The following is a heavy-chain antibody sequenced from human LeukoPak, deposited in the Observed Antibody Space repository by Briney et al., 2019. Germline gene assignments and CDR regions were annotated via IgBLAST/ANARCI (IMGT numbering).Heavy chain of an antibody. CDR1: GFTFSSYA. CDR3: ARGFGDSSGFYYFDY. J-gene: IGHJ4*02. CDR2: ISSNGGST. D-gene: IGHD3-22*01. V-gene: IGHV3-64*01. Sequence: PGGSLRLSCAASGFTFSSYAMHWVRQAPGKGLEYVSAISSNGGSTYYANSVKGRFTISRDNSKNTLYLQMGSLRAEDMAVYYCARGFGDSSGFYYFDYWGQGTLVTVSS.